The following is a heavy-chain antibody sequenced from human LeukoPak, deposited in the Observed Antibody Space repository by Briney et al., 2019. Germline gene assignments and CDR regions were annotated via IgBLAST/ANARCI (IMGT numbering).Heavy chain of an antibody. J-gene: IGHJ6*04. V-gene: IGHV3-11*01. CDR2: INGGGTTK. Sequence: KPGGSLRLSCAASGFIFSDYYMNWIRQAPGKGLEWVSHINGGGTTKYYADSVRGRFTLSRNNAKNTLYLQMNNLRAEDTAVYYCTRGVFSDVWGNGTTVIVSS. CDR1: GFIFSDYY. CDR3: TRGVFSDV.